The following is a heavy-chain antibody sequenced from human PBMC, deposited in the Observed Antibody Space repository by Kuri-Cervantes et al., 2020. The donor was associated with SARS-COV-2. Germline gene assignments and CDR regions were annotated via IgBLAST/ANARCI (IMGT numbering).Heavy chain of an antibody. CDR1: GFTFSSYA. D-gene: IGHD3-3*01. CDR3: TTGYYDFWSGGDY. V-gene: IGHV3-23*01. J-gene: IGHJ4*02. CDR2: ISGSGGST. Sequence: GESLKISCAASGFTFSSYAMSWVRQAPGKGLEWVSAISGSGGSTYYADSVKGRFTISRDNSKNTLYLQMNSLKTEDTAVYYCTTGYYDFWSGGDYWGQGTLVTVSS.